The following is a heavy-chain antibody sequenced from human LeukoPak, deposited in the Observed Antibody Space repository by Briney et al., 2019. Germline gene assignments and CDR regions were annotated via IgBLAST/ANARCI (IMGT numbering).Heavy chain of an antibody. J-gene: IGHJ4*02. CDR2: IYYSGST. V-gene: IGHV4-39*01. D-gene: IGHD6-19*01. CDR1: GGSISSSSYY. Sequence: SETLSLTCTVSGGSISSSSYYWGWIRQPPGKGLEWIGSIYYSGSTYYNPSLKSRVTISVDTSKNQFSLKLSSVTAADTAVYYCASSRSGQWLAPSTLEYWGQGTLVTVSS. CDR3: ASSRSGQWLAPSTLEY.